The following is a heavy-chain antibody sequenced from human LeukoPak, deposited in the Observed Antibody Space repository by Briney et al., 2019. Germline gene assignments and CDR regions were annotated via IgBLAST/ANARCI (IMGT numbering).Heavy chain of an antibody. D-gene: IGHD3-10*01. CDR3: ARDYGFPGSGSYYAFDI. J-gene: IGHJ3*02. V-gene: IGHV3-20*04. Sequence: GGSLRLSCAASGFTFDDYGMSWVRQAPGKGLEWVSGINWNGGSTGYADSVKGRFTISRDNAKNSLYLQMNSLRAEDTALYYCARDYGFPGSGSYYAFDIWGQGTMVTVSS. CDR1: GFTFDDYG. CDR2: INWNGGST.